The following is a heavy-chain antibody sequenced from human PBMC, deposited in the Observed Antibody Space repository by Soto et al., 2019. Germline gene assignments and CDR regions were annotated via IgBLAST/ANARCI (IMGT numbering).Heavy chain of an antibody. CDR2: IGWDSGKM. V-gene: IGHV3-9*01. Sequence: EVQLVESGGDLVQPGRSLRLSCAATGFNFDEFAMHWVRQAPGKGLEWVSGIGWDSGKMGYAESVKGRFIVSRDNTKKSLYLQMNDVRPEDTALYFCAKDAGSTWFNYFDSWGQGTLVSVSS. CDR3: AKDAGSTWFNYFDS. J-gene: IGHJ4*02. CDR1: GFNFDEFA. D-gene: IGHD6-13*01.